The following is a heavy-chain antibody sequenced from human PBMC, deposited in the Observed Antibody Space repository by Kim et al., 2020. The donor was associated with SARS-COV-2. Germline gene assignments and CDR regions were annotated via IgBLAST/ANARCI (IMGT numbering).Heavy chain of an antibody. Sequence: ALSVKSRLSINPDTSKNQFTLQLDSVSPEDTAVYYCAREDDYNSNWYFDSWGQGTLVTVSS. D-gene: IGHD6-13*01. V-gene: IGHV6-1*01. J-gene: IGHJ4*02. CDR3: AREDDYNSNWYFDS.